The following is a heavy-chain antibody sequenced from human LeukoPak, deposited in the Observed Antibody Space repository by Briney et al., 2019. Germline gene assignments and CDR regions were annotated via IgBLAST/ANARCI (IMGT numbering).Heavy chain of an antibody. V-gene: IGHV3-11*06. CDR3: ARWDRFHGV. CDR1: GFTFSDYY. J-gene: IGHJ4*02. Sequence: GGSLRLSCAASGFTFSDYYMSWIRQAPGKGLEWVSSISSSSTYIYYADSVKGRFTISRDNSKNSLYLQMNNLRAEDTAVYYCARWDRFHGVWGQGTLVTVSS. CDR2: ISSSSTYI. D-gene: IGHD1-14*01.